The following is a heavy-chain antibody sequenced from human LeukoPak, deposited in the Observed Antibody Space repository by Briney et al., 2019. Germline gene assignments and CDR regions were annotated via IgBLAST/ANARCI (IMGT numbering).Heavy chain of an antibody. CDR1: GFTFDDYA. Sequence: GRSLRLSCAASGFTFDDYAMHWVRQAPGKDLEWVSGISWNSGSIGYADSVKGRFTISRDNAKNSLYPQMNSLRAEDTALYYCAKVYGETGSYFDYWGQGTPVTVSS. V-gene: IGHV3-9*01. J-gene: IGHJ4*02. CDR2: ISWNSGSI. CDR3: AKVYGETGSYFDY. D-gene: IGHD4-17*01.